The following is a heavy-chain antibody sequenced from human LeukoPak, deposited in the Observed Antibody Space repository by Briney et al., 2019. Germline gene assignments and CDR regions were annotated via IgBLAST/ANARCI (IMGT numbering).Heavy chain of an antibody. V-gene: IGHV3-33*01. CDR2: IWYDGSDK. CDR1: GFIFNNYG. Sequence: GGSLRLSCAASGFIFNNYGMHWVRQTPGKGLEWVAVIWYDGSDKYYAGSVKGRFTISRDNSKYTLYLQMNSLRAEDTAVYYCATSGGGYCFDTWGQGTLVTVSS. J-gene: IGHJ4*02. D-gene: IGHD3-16*01. CDR3: ATSGGGYCFDT.